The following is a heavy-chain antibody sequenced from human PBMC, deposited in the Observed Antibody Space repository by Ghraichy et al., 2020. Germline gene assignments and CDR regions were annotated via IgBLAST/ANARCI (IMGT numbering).Heavy chain of an antibody. V-gene: IGHV4-61*01. CDR3: ARATYSTTYSGSSHCFDY. D-gene: IGHD1-26*01. CDR2: IYYSGST. J-gene: IGHJ4*02. Sequence: ETLSLTCTVSGGSVSSGSYYWSWIRRPPGKGLEWIGYIYYSGSTNYNPSLKSRVTISVDTSKNQFSLKLSSVTAADTAVYYCARATYSTTYSGSSHCFDYWGQGTLVTVSS. CDR1: GGSVSSGSYY.